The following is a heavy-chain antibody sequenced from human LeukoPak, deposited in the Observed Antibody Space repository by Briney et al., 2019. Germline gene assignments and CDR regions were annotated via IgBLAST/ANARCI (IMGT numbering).Heavy chain of an antibody. Sequence: TSETLSLTCTVSGGSISSGDYYWSWIRQPPGKGLEWIGYIYYSGSTYYNPSLKSRVTISVDTSKNQFSLKLSSVTAADTAVYYCARSFGVVLDYWGQGTLVTVPS. CDR2: IYYSGST. CDR3: ARSFGVVLDY. CDR1: GGSISSGDYY. J-gene: IGHJ4*02. D-gene: IGHD3-3*01. V-gene: IGHV4-30-4*08.